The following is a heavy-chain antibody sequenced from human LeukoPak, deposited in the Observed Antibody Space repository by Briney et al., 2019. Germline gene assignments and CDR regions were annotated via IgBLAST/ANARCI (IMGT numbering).Heavy chain of an antibody. D-gene: IGHD2-15*01. CDR3: ARVGRGPVDL. CDR2: IYYDGSP. V-gene: IGHV4-59*01. Sequence: PSETLSLTCTVSRGSISTYYWSSIRKPPGKGMEWIGYIYYDGSPKYHPSLKSRVTISVDTSKNQFSLKLSSVAAADTAVYYCARVGRGPVDLWGQGTLVTVSS. CDR1: RGSISTYY. J-gene: IGHJ5*02.